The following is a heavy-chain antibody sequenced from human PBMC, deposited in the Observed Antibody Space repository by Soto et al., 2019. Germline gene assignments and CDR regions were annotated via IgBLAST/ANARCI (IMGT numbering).Heavy chain of an antibody. J-gene: IGHJ4*02. Sequence: EVQLVESGGGLVQPGGSLRLSCAASGFTFNIYTMKWVRQAPGKGLEWLSYISSSSRTIYYADSVKGRFTISRDNAQNSLYLQMNSLRDEDTALYYCARGTDSSSWKTPFDYWGQGTRVTVSS. D-gene: IGHD6-13*01. CDR3: ARGTDSSSWKTPFDY. CDR2: ISSSSRTI. CDR1: GFTFNIYT. V-gene: IGHV3-48*02.